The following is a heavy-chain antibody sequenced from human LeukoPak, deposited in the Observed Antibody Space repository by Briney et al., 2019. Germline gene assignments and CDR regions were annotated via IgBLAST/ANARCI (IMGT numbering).Heavy chain of an antibody. V-gene: IGHV3-30*04. CDR2: ISYDGSNK. CDR3: ARAGVEEYSFWAGYYYGMDV. D-gene: IGHD3/OR15-3a*01. CDR1: GFTFSSYA. J-gene: IGHJ6*02. Sequence: PGGSLRLSCAASGFTFSSYAMHWVRQAPGKGLEWVAVISYDGSNKYYADSVKGRFTISRDNSKNTLYLQMNSLRAEDTAVYYCARAGVEEYSFWAGYYYGMDVWGQGTTVTVSS.